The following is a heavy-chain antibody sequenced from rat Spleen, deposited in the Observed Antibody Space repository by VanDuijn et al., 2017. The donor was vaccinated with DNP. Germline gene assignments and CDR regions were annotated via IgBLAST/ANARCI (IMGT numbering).Heavy chain of an antibody. CDR2: ITNSGGSI. Sequence: EVQLVESGGDLVQSGRSLKLSCAASGFTFSNYGMAWVRQAPTKGLEWVASITNSGGSIYYRDSLKGRITISRDNAKSTLYLQMDSLRSEDTATYYCTTGAGSPWGQGTSVTVSS. V-gene: IGHV5S23*01. J-gene: IGHJ4*01. D-gene: IGHD1-4*01. CDR1: GFTFSNYG. CDR3: TTGAGSP.